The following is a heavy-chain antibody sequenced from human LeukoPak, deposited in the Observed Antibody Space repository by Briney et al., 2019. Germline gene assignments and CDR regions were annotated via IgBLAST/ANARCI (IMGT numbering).Heavy chain of an antibody. CDR1: GFTFSDYW. CDR2: IKQDGSAK. J-gene: IGHJ4*02. D-gene: IGHD2-2*01. V-gene: IGHV3-7*01. Sequence: GGSLRLSCTASGFTFSDYWMTWVRQAPGKGREWVANIKQDGSAKYYVDSVKGRFTISRDNAKNSLYLQMDSLRVEDTATYYCARWRGSTSERSDYWGQGTLVTVSS. CDR3: ARWRGSTSERSDY.